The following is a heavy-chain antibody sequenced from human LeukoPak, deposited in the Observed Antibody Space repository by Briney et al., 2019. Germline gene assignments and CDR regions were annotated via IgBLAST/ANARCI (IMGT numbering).Heavy chain of an antibody. J-gene: IGHJ4*02. CDR3: ARLRGGVQLWGD. Sequence: PSETLSLTCTVSSGSFSSRSYYCGWIRQPPGMGLEWIATINYSGTTYYNPSLKSRVTASVDTSKNRFYLKLSSVTAADTAAYYCARLRGGVQLWGDWGQGTLVTVSS. D-gene: IGHD5-18*01. V-gene: IGHV4-39*01. CDR1: SGSFSSRSYY. CDR2: INYSGTT.